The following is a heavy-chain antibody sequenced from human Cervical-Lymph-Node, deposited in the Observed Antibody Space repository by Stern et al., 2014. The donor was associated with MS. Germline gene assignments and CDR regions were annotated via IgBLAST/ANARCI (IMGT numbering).Heavy chain of an antibody. V-gene: IGHV1-69*01. CDR1: GDTFSSYA. D-gene: IGHD1-1*01. CDR2: IVPIFGTA. CDR3: ARDSTTGMDV. J-gene: IGHJ6*02. Sequence: VQLVESGAEVKTPGSSVKVSCKTSGDTFSSYAISWVRQGPGQGLEWMGGIVPIFGTANYAEKFQGRVTITADVSTNTAYMELSRLGSDDTAVYYCARDSTTGMDVWGQGTTVTVSS.